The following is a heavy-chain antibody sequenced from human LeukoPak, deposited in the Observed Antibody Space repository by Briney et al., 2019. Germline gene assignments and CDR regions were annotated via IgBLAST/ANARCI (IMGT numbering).Heavy chain of an antibody. J-gene: IGHJ3*02. CDR3: ARGRSTAMVKDAFDI. Sequence: GGSVKVSCKASGYTFTSYYMHWVRQAPGQGLEWTGIINPSGGSTSYAQKFQGRVTMTRDSSTSTVYMELSSLRSEDTAVYYCARGRSTAMVKDAFDIWGQGTMVTVSS. CDR2: INPSGGST. CDR1: GYTFTSYY. V-gene: IGHV1-46*01. D-gene: IGHD5-18*01.